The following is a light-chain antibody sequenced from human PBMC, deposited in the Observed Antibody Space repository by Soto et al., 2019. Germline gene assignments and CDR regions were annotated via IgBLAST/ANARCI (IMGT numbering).Light chain of an antibody. CDR3: QSYDSSLSGYV. V-gene: IGLV1-40*01. CDR2: ANS. J-gene: IGLJ1*01. CDR1: SSNIGAGND. Sequence: QSVLTQPPSVSGAPGQRVTISCTGSSSNIGAGNDVNWYQQLPGTAPKLLIYANSNRPSGVPDRVSGSKSGTTASLAITGLQAEDEADYYCQSYDSSLSGYVFGHGTKLTVL.